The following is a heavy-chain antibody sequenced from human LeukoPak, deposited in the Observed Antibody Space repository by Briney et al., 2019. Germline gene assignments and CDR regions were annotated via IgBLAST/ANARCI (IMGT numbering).Heavy chain of an antibody. J-gene: IGHJ4*02. D-gene: IGHD4-23*01. V-gene: IGHV3-7*01. Sequence: GGSLRVSCAASGFTFSNYWMGWVRQAPGKGLEWVANIKQDGSETYYVDSVKGRFTISRDNTKSSLYLQMNSLRDEDTAVYYCAREGGNPLGVFDYWGQGTLVTVSS. CDR1: GFTFSNYW. CDR2: IKQDGSET. CDR3: AREGGNPLGVFDY.